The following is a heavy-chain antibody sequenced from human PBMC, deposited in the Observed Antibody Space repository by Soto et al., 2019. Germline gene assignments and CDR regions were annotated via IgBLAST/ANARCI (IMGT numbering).Heavy chain of an antibody. D-gene: IGHD6-6*01. Sequence: SETLSLTCTVSGGSISSSSYYWGWIRQPPGKGLEWIGSIYYSGSTYYNPSLKSRVTISVDTSKNQFSLKLSSVTAADTAVYYCASRLAARHEITYYYYGMDVWGQGTTVTV. CDR3: ASRLAARHEITYYYYGMDV. CDR1: GGSISSSSYY. CDR2: IYYSGST. V-gene: IGHV4-39*01. J-gene: IGHJ6*02.